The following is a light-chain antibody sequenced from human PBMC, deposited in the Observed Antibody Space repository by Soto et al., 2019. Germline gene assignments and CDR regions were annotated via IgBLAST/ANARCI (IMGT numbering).Light chain of an antibody. Sequence: DIQMTQSPSSLSAFIGDRVTITCRASQAISNYLNWYQQKPGKAPHLLIYDASNLGTGVPSRFSGSGSGTHFSFTISSLQPEDFATYFCQQNSDLPPSFGGGTKIELK. CDR2: DAS. CDR1: QAISNY. CDR3: QQNSDLPPS. J-gene: IGKJ4*01. V-gene: IGKV1-33*01.